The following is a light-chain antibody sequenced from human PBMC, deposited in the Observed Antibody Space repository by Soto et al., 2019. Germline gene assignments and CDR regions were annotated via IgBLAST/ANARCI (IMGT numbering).Light chain of an antibody. CDR1: QSVSSN. CDR2: GAS. V-gene: IGKV3-15*01. Sequence: EIVLTQSPGTLSLSPGERATLSCRASQSVSSNLAWYQQKPGQAPRLLISGASTRATGIPARFSGSGSGTEFTLTISSLQSEDFAVYYCQQYNNWPPHTFGGGTKVDIK. CDR3: QQYNNWPPHT. J-gene: IGKJ4*01.